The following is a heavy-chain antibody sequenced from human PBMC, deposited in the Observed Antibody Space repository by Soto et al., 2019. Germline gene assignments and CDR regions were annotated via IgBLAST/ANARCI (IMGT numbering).Heavy chain of an antibody. CDR1: GFTFSSYE. V-gene: IGHV3-48*03. CDR3: ATYYYDSSGYYHDAFDG. J-gene: IGHJ3*01. CDR2: ISSSGSTI. D-gene: IGHD3-22*01. Sequence: GSLRLSCAASGFTFSSYEMNWVRQAPGKGLEWVSYISSSGSTIYYADSVKGRFTISRDNAKNSLYLQMNSLRAEDTAVYYCATYYYDSSGYYHDAFDGWGQGTMVTVSS.